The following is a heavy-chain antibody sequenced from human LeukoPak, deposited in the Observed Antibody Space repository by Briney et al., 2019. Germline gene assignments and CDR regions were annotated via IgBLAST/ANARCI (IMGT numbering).Heavy chain of an antibody. CDR1: GFTFSSYG. J-gene: IGHJ4*02. CDR2: IRYDGSNK. V-gene: IGHV3-30*02. CDR3: AKEGYCSGGSCYSPYYFDY. D-gene: IGHD2-15*01. Sequence: GGSLRLSCAASGFTFSSYGMHWVRQAPGKGLEWVAFIRYDGSNKYYADSVKGRFTISRDNSKNTLYLQMNSLRAEDTAVYYCAKEGYCSGGSCYSPYYFDYWGQGTLVTVSS.